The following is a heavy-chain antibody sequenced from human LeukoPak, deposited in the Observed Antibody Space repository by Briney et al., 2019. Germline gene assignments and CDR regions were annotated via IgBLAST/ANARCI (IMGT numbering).Heavy chain of an antibody. CDR1: GFTFSSYA. V-gene: IGHV3-7*01. J-gene: IGHJ6*03. CDR2: TKEDGSEK. D-gene: IGHD3-22*01. CDR3: ARDTYDSSDYHFYYMDV. Sequence: PGGSLRLSCAASGFTFSSYAMSWVRQAPGKGLEWVANTKEDGSEKHYGDSVRGRFTISRDNAKNSLYLRMNSLRAEDTALYFCARDTYDSSDYHFYYMDVWGKGTTVTVSS.